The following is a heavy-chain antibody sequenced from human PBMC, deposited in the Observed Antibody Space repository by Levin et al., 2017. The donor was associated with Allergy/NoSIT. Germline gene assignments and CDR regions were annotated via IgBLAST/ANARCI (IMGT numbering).Heavy chain of an antibody. J-gene: IGHJ3*02. CDR1: GFPFDDYA. Sequence: LSLTCAASGFPFDDYAMHWVRQAPGKGLELVSGISWNSGSIGYADSVKGRFTISRDNAKNSLYLQMNSLRTEDTALYYCARDNIGLPDAFDIWGQGTMVIVSS. D-gene: IGHD3-10*01. CDR2: ISWNSGSI. V-gene: IGHV3-9*01. CDR3: ARDNIGLPDAFDI.